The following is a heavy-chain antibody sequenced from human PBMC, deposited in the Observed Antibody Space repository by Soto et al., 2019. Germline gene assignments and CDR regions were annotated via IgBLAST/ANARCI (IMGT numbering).Heavy chain of an antibody. CDR2: ISSSGSTI. CDR3: ARDAHLIGYSSSWAVYYYYGMDV. CDR1: GFTFSSYE. D-gene: IGHD6-6*01. V-gene: IGHV3-48*03. Sequence: EVQLVESGGGLVQPGGSLRLSCAASGFTFSSYEMNWVRQAPGKGLEWVSYISSSGSTIYYADSVKGRFTISRDNAKNSLYLQMNSQRAEDTAVYYCARDAHLIGYSSSWAVYYYYGMDVWGQGTTVTVS. J-gene: IGHJ6*02.